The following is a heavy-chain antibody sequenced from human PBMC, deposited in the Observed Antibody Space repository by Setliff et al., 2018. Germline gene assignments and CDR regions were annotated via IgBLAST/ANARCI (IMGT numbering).Heavy chain of an antibody. J-gene: IGHJ4*02. D-gene: IGHD1-26*01. CDR2: ISTIGDFT. CDR3: VKSPSGAYEHYFED. V-gene: IGHV3-23*01. CDR1: GFTFRKYW. Sequence: PGGSLRLSCGASGFTFRKYWMYWVRQAPGKGLEWVSSISTIGDFTHYPDSVKGRFSVKGRFTISRDNSKNTLYLQMNSLRDEDTAIYYCVKSPSGAYEHYFEDWGQGTLVTVSS.